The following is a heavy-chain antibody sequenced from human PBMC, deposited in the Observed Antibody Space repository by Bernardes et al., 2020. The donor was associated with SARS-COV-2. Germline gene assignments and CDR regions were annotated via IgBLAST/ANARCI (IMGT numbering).Heavy chain of an antibody. V-gene: IGHV3-74*01. CDR1: GFTFSSYW. CDR2: INSDGSST. Sequence: GGSLRLSCAASGFTFSSYWMHWVRQAPGKGLVWVSRINSDGSSTSYADSVKGRFTISRDNAKNTLYLQMNSLRAEDTAVYYCARDGQLWTYNYYYYYMDVWGKGTTVTVSS. J-gene: IGHJ6*03. D-gene: IGHD5-18*01. CDR3: ARDGQLWTYNYYYYYMDV.